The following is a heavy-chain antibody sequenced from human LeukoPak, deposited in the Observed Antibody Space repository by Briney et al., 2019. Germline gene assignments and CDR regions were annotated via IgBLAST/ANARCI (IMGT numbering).Heavy chain of an antibody. D-gene: IGHD6-6*01. V-gene: IGHV3-20*01. J-gene: IGHJ4*02. Sequence: GGSLRLSCAASGFTFSIYWMHWVRQAPGKGLEWVSGINWNGGSTGYADSVKGRFTISRDNAKNSLYLQMNSLRAEDTALYHCARGIAARPGAYYFDYWGQGTLVTVSS. CDR3: ARGIAARPGAYYFDY. CDR2: INWNGGST. CDR1: GFTFSIYW.